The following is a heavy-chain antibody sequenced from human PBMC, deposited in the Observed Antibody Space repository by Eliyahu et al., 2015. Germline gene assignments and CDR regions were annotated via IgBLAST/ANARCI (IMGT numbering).Heavy chain of an antibody. D-gene: IGHD6-13*01. V-gene: IGHV4-34*01. J-gene: IGHJ5*02. CDR2: INHSXST. CDR3: ARAQPYSSSPXDP. CDR1: GXSFSGXX. Sequence: QVQLQQWGAGLLKPSETLSXTCAVYGXSFSGXXWSWXPXPPGKGLEWIGEINHSXSTNYNPSLKSRVTISVDTSKNQFSLKLSSVTAADTAVYYCARAQPYSSSPXDPWGQGTLVTVSS.